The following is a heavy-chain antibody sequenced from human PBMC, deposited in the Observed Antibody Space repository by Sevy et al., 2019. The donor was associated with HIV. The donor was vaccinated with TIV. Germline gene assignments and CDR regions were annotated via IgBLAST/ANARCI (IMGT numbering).Heavy chain of an antibody. Sequence: GGSLRLSCVVSGLTLSSYVMSWVRQAPGKGLEWVSSISDGRGSTYYADSVKGRFAISRDISKNTVYLQMNSLRADDTAVYYCAKRYDGGYGPFDIRGQGTMVTVSS. J-gene: IGHJ3*02. CDR1: GLTLSSYV. D-gene: IGHD2-15*01. CDR3: AKRYDGGYGPFDI. CDR2: ISDGRGST. V-gene: IGHV3-23*01.